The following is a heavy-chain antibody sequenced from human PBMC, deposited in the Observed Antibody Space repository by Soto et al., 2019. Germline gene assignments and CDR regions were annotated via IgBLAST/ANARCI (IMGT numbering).Heavy chain of an antibody. CDR2: ITSKSSTI. D-gene: IGHD2-2*01. CDR3: AKEKEVRSDTSCSLSPFDS. V-gene: IGHV3-48*02. J-gene: IGHJ4*02. Sequence: GGSLRLSCGASGFTFSSYSMNWVRQAPGKGLEWVSYITSKSSTIKYADSVQGRFTVSRDNARNSLYLQLNSLRDDDTAVYFCAKEKEVRSDTSCSLSPFDSWGQGTLVTVSS. CDR1: GFTFSSYS.